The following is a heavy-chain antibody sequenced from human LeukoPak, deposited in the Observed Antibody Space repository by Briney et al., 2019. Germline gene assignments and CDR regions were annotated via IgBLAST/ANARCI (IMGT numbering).Heavy chain of an antibody. Sequence: GASVKVSCKASGGTFIPYTFSWVRQAPGQGLEWIGRIIPSLDVSNYAQKFQGRVTLSADKDATTTYMELTSLRPEDTAIYYCARDHCSPGTCLGGHWGQGTLVTVSS. CDR3: ARDHCSPGTCLGGH. CDR1: GGTFIPYT. D-gene: IGHD2-15*01. J-gene: IGHJ4*02. V-gene: IGHV1-69*04. CDR2: IIPSLDVS.